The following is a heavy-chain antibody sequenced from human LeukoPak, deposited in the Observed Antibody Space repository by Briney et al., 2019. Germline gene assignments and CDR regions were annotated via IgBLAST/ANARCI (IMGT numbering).Heavy chain of an antibody. CDR3: AKDQLLLWFGELLPPHY. V-gene: IGHV3-23*01. CDR2: ISSSGGST. Sequence: PGGSLRLSCAASGFTFSSYAMSWVRQAPGKGLEWVSAISSSGGSTYYADSVKGRFTISRDNSKNTLYLQMNSLRAEDTAVYYCAKDQLLLWFGELLPPHYWGRGTLVSVSS. CDR1: GFTFSSYA. D-gene: IGHD3-10*01. J-gene: IGHJ4*02.